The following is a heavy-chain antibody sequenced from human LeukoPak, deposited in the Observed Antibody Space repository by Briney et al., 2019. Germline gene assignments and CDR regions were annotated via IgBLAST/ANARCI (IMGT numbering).Heavy chain of an antibody. V-gene: IGHV3-15*01. CDR3: ARASGLGYCSGGSCYPRDYYGMDV. CDR2: IKSKVDGGTT. CDR1: GFTFSDAY. D-gene: IGHD2-15*01. J-gene: IGHJ6*02. Sequence: GGSLRLSCAASGFTFSDAYMSWVRQAPGKGLEWVGRIKSKVDGGTTDYAAPVKGRFTMSRDDSRNTLYPQMNSLRAGDTAVYYCARASGLGYCSGGSCYPRDYYGMDVWGQGTTVTVSS.